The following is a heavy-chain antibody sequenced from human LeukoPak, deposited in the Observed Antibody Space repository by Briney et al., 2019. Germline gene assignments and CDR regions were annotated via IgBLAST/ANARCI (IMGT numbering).Heavy chain of an antibody. D-gene: IGHD6-13*01. J-gene: IGHJ4*02. CDR3: AKDFFDSSSWYEGVCDY. Sequence: GGSLRLSCVASGFTFSSYNMNWFRQAPGKGLEWVSSNINSGSSTFYAGSVKGRCTISRDNSKNTLYLQMNSLRAEDTAVYYCAKDFFDSSSWYEGVCDYWGQGTLVTVSS. V-gene: IGHV3-23*01. CDR1: GFTFSSYN. CDR2: NINSGSST.